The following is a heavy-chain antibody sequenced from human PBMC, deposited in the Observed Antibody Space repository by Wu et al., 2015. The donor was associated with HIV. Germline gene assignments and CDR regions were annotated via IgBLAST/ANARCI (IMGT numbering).Heavy chain of an antibody. D-gene: IGHD5-24*01. J-gene: IGHJ4*02. Sequence: QVQLLQSGAGVRKPGSSVRVSCKASGGTFSTSGISWVRQAPGQGLEWMGRIIPIFGTANYAQKFQGRVTITADESTSTAYMELSSLRSEDTAVYYCARGDGYNPFDYWGQGTLVTVSS. CDR3: ARGDGYNPFDY. CDR1: GGTFSTSG. V-gene: IGHV1-69*13. CDR2: IIPIFGTA.